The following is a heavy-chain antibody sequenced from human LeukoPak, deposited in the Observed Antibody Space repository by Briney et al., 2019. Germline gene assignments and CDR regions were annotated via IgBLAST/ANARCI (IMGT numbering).Heavy chain of an antibody. J-gene: IGHJ4*02. CDR1: GGSISSYY. CDR2: MHYSGST. V-gene: IGHV4-59*01. D-gene: IGHD6-13*01. Sequence: SETLSLTCTVSGGSISSYYWNWIRQPPGKGLEWIGYMHYSGSTNYNPSLKNRVTVSVDTSKNQFSLKLSSVTAADTAVYYCARGRPAAGQDFFDYWGQGTLVTVSS. CDR3: ARGRPAAGQDFFDY.